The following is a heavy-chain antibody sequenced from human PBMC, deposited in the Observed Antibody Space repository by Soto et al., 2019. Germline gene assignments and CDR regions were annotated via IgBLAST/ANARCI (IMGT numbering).Heavy chain of an antibody. Sequence: GGSLRLSCASSGCPFSSYAMSLVRQAPGKGLEWVSIISGSGGSTYDADSVKGRFTISRDNSKNTLYLQMNSLRAEDTAVYYCARDLHYADYWGQGTLVTVSS. CDR1: GCPFSSYA. J-gene: IGHJ4*02. V-gene: IGHV3-23*01. CDR3: ARDLHYADY. D-gene: IGHD4-17*01. CDR2: ISGSGGST.